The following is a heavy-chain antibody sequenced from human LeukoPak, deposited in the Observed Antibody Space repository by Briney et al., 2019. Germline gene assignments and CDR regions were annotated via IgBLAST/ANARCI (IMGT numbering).Heavy chain of an antibody. Sequence: GGSLRLSCAASGFTFSDYYMSWIRQAPGKGLEWVSYISSSGSTICYADSVKGRFTISRDNAKNSLYLQMNSLRAEDTAVYYCARDDYYDSSGLDYWGQGTLVTVSS. J-gene: IGHJ4*02. CDR1: GFTFSDYY. CDR2: ISSSGSTI. CDR3: ARDDYYDSSGLDY. V-gene: IGHV3-11*01. D-gene: IGHD3-22*01.